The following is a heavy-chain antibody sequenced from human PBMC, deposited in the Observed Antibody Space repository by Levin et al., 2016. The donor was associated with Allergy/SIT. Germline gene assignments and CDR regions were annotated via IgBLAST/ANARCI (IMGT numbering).Heavy chain of an antibody. D-gene: IGHD3-22*01. CDR3: ARNMIVVVITAPGDY. V-gene: IGHV3-30*03. J-gene: IGHJ4*02. Sequence: GGSLRLSCAASGFTFSSYSMNWVRQAPGKGLEWVAVISYDGSNKYYADSVKGRFTISRDNSKNTLYLQMNSLRAEDTAVYYCARNMIVVVITAPGDYWGQGTLVTVSS. CDR1: GFTFSSYS. CDR2: ISYDGSNK.